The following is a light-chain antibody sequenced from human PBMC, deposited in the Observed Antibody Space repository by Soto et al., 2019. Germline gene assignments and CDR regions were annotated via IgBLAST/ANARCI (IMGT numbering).Light chain of an antibody. J-gene: IGKJ1*01. CDR1: QSVSSN. V-gene: IGKV3-15*01. Sequence: EIVMTQSPATLSVSPGERATLSCRASQSVSSNLAWYQQKPGQAPRLLIYGASTRATGIQARFSGSGSGTEFTLTIRSLEPEDFAVYYCKQYGSSPRTFGQGTKVDIK. CDR3: KQYGSSPRT. CDR2: GAS.